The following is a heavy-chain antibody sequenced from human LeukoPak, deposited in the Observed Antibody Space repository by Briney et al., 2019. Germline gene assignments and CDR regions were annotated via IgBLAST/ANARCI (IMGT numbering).Heavy chain of an antibody. CDR1: GFTFSSYA. V-gene: IGHV3-23*01. D-gene: IGHD3-22*01. J-gene: IGHJ3*02. CDR3: AKDPGDYDSSPDAFDI. Sequence: GGSLRLSCAASGFTFSSYAMSWVRQAPGKGLEWVPAISGSGGSTYYADSVKGRFTISRDNSKNTLYLQMNSLRAEDTAVYYCAKDPGDYDSSPDAFDIWGQGTMVTVSS. CDR2: ISGSGGST.